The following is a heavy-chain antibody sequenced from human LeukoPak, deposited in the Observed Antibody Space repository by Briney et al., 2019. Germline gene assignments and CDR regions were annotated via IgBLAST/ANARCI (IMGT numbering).Heavy chain of an antibody. D-gene: IGHD6-19*01. CDR1: GGSISSYY. J-gene: IGHJ4*02. CDR2: IYYSGST. V-gene: IGHV4-59*01. CDR3: TSAVAAFYYFDY. Sequence: SETLSLTCTVSGGSISSYYWSWIRQPPGKGLEWIGYIYYSGSTNYNPSLKSRVTISVDTSKNQFSLKLSSVTAADTAVYYCTSAVAAFYYFDYWGQGTLVTVSS.